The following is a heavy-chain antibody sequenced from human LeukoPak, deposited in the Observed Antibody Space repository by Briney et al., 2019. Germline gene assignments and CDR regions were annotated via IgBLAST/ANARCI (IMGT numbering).Heavy chain of an antibody. CDR2: ISAYNGNT. V-gene: IGHV1-18*01. CDR1: GYTFTSYG. D-gene: IGHD2-15*01. CDR3: ARVVVAASNYYMDV. J-gene: IGHJ6*03. Sequence: ASVKVSCKASGYTFTSYGISWVRQAPGQGLEWMGWISAYNGNTNYAQKLQGRVTMTTDTTTSKAYMELRSLRSDDTAVYYCARVVVAASNYYMDVWGKGTTVTVSS.